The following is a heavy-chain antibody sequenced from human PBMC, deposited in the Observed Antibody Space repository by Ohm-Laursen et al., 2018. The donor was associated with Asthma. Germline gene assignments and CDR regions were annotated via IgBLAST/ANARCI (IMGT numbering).Heavy chain of an antibody. CDR1: GFTFSSYI. D-gene: IGHD1-26*01. CDR2: ISSSSSSK. J-gene: IGHJ4*02. Sequence: SLRLSCTASGFTFSSYIMNWVRQAPGKGLEWVSYISSSSSSKYYADSVKGRFTISRDNAKNSLYLQMNSLRDEDTAVYYCARGGSSGSYFDYWGQGTLVTVSS. V-gene: IGHV3-48*02. CDR3: ARGGSSGSYFDY.